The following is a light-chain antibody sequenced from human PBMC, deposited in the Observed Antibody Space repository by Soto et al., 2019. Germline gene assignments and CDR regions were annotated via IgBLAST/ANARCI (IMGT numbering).Light chain of an antibody. J-gene: IGLJ3*02. Sequence: QLVLTQSPSASASLGASVKLICTLSSGHSSFAVAWHQQQAEKGPRYLMKLNSDGSHTKGDGIPDRFSGSSSGTERYLIISSLQSADEADYFCQTWSTGLQVFGGGTKLTVL. V-gene: IGLV4-69*01. CDR3: QTWSTGLQV. CDR1: SGHSSFA. CDR2: LNSDGSH.